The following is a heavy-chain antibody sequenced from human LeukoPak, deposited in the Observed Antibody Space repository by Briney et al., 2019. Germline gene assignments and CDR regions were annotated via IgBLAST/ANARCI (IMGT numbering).Heavy chain of an antibody. Sequence: SETLSLTCTVSDYSISSGYGYYWGWIRQPPGKGPEWIGNIYHSGITYYNHFNSSLKSRVTISIDTSKNQFSLKLSSVTAADTAVYYCARHHLSVVVTASPFDYWGQGTLVTVSS. CDR3: ARHHLSVVVTASPFDY. J-gene: IGHJ4*02. CDR1: DYSISSGYGYY. D-gene: IGHD2-21*02. V-gene: IGHV4-38-2*02. CDR2: IYHSGIT.